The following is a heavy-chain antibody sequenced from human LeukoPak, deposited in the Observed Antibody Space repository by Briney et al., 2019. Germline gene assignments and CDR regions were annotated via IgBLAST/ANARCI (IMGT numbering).Heavy chain of an antibody. Sequence: TGGSLRLSCAASGFTFSSYEMNWVRQAPGKGLEWVSYISSSGSTIYYADSVKGRFTISRDNAKNSLYLQMNSLRAEDTAVYYCARGYYYDSSGPNWFDPWGQGTLVTVSS. CDR3: ARGYYYDSSGPNWFDP. D-gene: IGHD3-22*01. V-gene: IGHV3-48*03. CDR2: ISSSGSTI. CDR1: GFTFSSYE. J-gene: IGHJ5*02.